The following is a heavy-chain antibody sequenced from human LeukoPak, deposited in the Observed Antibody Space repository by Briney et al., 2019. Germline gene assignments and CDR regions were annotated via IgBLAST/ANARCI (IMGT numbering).Heavy chain of an antibody. CDR2: IYTSGST. D-gene: IGHD5-18*01. Sequence: SETLSLTCTVSGGSISSGSYYLSWIRQPAGKGLEWIGRIYTSGSTNYNPSLKSRVTISVDTSKNQFSLKLSSVTAADTAVYYCARSRIQLISDWGQGTLVTVSS. J-gene: IGHJ4*02. V-gene: IGHV4-61*02. CDR3: ARSRIQLISD. CDR1: GGSISSGSYY.